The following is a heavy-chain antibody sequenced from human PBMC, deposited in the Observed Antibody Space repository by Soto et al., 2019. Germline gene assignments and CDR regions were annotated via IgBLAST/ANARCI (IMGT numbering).Heavy chain of an antibody. CDR2: IRAYSGHT. CDR1: GYTFTSYG. D-gene: IGHD3-9*01. CDR3: ARDPGFRSDY. V-gene: IGHV1-18*01. Sequence: QVQLVQSGAEVKKPGASVKVSCKASGYTFTSYGISWVRQAPGQGLECMGWIRAYSGHTKYAQKLQCRVTMTTESSSRTASMELRSLSFDDTAVYNCARDPGFRSDYWGQGTLVTVSS. J-gene: IGHJ4*02.